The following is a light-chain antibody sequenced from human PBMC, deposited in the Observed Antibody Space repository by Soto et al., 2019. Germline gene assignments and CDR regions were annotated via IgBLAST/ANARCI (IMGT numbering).Light chain of an antibody. V-gene: IGKV1-5*03. CDR3: QHYNYYRWT. CDR2: QAS. CDR1: QRIRRF. Sequence: DIQMTQSPSSLSASVGDRVTITCRASQRIRRFLAWYQQKPGKAPKLLIYQASSFERGLRSRFTGSGSGSEFTLTISSLQPDDLAVYYCQHYNYYRWTFDQGIKVDIK. J-gene: IGKJ1*01.